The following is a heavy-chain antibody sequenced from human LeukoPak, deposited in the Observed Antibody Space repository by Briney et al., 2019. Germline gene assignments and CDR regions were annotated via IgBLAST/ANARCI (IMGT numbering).Heavy chain of an antibody. D-gene: IGHD2-15*01. J-gene: IGHJ4*02. CDR3: TTRRQDGW. CDR2: IKSKSDGGTI. CDR1: GFTFSDAW. V-gene: IGHV3-15*01. Sequence: PGGSLRLSCVGSGFTFSDAWMSWVRQAPGKGLEWVGRIKSKSDGGTIDYAAPVKGRVTISRDDSRNTLYLQMNSLKTEDTAVYYCTTRRQDGWWGQGTLVTVSP.